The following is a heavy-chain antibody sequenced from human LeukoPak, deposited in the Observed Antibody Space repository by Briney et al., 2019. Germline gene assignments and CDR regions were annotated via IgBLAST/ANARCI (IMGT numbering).Heavy chain of an antibody. CDR1: GFTFSSYS. CDR3: AREGLRGLYYYGMDV. Sequence: GGSLRLSCAASGFTFSSYSMNWVRQAPGKGLEWVSYISSSSSTIYYADSVKGRFTISRDNAKSSLYLQMNSLRAEDTAVYYCAREGLRGLYYYGMDVWGQGTTVTVSS. V-gene: IGHV3-48*01. CDR2: ISSSSSTI. D-gene: IGHD4-17*01. J-gene: IGHJ6*02.